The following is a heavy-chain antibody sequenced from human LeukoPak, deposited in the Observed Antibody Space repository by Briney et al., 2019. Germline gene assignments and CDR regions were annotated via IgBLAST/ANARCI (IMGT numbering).Heavy chain of an antibody. Sequence: PGGSLRLSCAASGFIFSNYWMSWVRQAPGEGLEGVANIKKDGSEKYYVDSVKGRFTISRDNTKNSLYLEMNSLRAEDTAVYYCATDSTVTTGLANYWGQGTLVTVSS. CDR3: ATDSTVTTGLANY. CDR1: GFIFSNYW. D-gene: IGHD4-17*01. V-gene: IGHV3-7*01. CDR2: IKKDGSEK. J-gene: IGHJ4*02.